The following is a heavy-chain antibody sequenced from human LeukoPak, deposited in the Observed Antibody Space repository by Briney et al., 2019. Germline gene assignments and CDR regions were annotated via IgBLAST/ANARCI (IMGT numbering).Heavy chain of an antibody. CDR1: GFTFSSYA. J-gene: IGHJ4*02. V-gene: IGHV3-23*01. D-gene: IGHD6-13*01. CDR3: ARVTTAAGDY. Sequence: PGGSLRLSCAASGFTFSSYAVNWVRQAPGKGLEWASAISGSGDSIYYADSVKGRFTISRDNAKNSLYLQMNSLRDEDTAVYYCARVTTAAGDYWGQGTLVTVSS. CDR2: ISGSGDSI.